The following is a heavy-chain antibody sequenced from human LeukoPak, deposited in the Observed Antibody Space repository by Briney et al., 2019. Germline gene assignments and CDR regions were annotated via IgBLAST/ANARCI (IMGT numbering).Heavy chain of an antibody. D-gene: IGHD2-15*01. J-gene: IGHJ4*02. Sequence: TGGSLRLSCAASGFTFSSYEMNWVRQAPGKGLEWVSYISSSGSTIYYADSVKGRFTISRDNAKNSLYLQMNSLRAEDTAVYYCARDPVSGGTRGFDYWGQGTLVTVSS. CDR3: ARDPVSGGTRGFDY. CDR1: GFTFSSYE. CDR2: ISSSGSTI. V-gene: IGHV3-48*03.